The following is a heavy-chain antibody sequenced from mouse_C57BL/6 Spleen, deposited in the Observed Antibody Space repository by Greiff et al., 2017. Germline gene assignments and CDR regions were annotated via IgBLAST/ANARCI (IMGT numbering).Heavy chain of an antibody. CDR1: GYTFTSYW. J-gene: IGHJ4*01. D-gene: IGHD1-1*01. V-gene: IGHV1-50*01. CDR3: ERCYYGSLYAMDY. Sequence: QVQLQQPGAELVKPGASVKLSCKASGYTFTSYWMQWVKQRPGQGLEWIGEIDPSDSYTNYNQKFKGKATLTVDTSSSTAYMQLSSLTSEDSAVYYCERCYYGSLYAMDYWGQGTSVTVSS. CDR2: IDPSDSYT.